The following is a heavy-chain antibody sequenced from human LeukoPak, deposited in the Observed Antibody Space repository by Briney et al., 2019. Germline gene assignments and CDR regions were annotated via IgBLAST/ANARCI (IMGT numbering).Heavy chain of an antibody. CDR2: ISSSSIYI. CDR1: GFTFSTYS. Sequence: PGGSLRLSCVASGFTFSTYSMNWVRQAPGKGLEWVSSISSSSIYIFSADSVKGRFTISRDNAKNSLFLQMDSLRAEDTAVYYCARDFLSREHSGWYPLFDYWGQGTLVTVSS. CDR3: ARDFLSREHSGWYPLFDY. V-gene: IGHV3-21*01. D-gene: IGHD6-19*01. J-gene: IGHJ4*02.